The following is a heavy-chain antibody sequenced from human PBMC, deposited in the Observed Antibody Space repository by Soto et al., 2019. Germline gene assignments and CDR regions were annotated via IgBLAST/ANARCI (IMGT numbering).Heavy chain of an antibody. CDR3: ARGGKGSYYYYYYYMDV. CDR2: INHSGST. D-gene: IGHD3-10*01. J-gene: IGHJ6*03. CDR1: GGSFSGYY. Sequence: QVQLQQWGAGLLKPSETLSLTCAVYGGSFSGYYWSWIRQPPGKGLEWIGEINHSGSTNYNPSLKSRVTRSVDTSKNQFSLKLSSVTAADTAVYYCARGGKGSYYYYYYYMDVWGKGTTVTVSS. V-gene: IGHV4-34*01.